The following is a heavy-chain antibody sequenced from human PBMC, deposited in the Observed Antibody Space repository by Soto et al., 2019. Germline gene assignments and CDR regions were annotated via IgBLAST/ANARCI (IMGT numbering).Heavy chain of an antibody. V-gene: IGHV3-49*03. CDR3: TRDLEAHPSYCTNGVCQPNYSSGWYWVDY. CDR2: IRSKAYGGTT. Sequence: GGSLRLSCTASGFTFGDYAMSWFRQAPGKGLEWVGFIRSKAYGGTTEYAASVKGRFTISRDDSKSIAYLQMNSLKTEDTAVYYCTRDLEAHPSYCTNGVCQPNYSSGWYWVDYWGQGTLVTVSS. J-gene: IGHJ4*02. CDR1: GFTFGDYA. D-gene: IGHD2-8*01.